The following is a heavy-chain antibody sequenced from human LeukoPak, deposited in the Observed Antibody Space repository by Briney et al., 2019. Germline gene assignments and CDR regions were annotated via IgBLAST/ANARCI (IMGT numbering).Heavy chain of an antibody. V-gene: IGHV3-23*01. J-gene: IGHJ4*02. CDR2: ISGGSCST. Sequence: ETLSLTCTVSGGSISSYYWSWVRQAPGKGLAWVSTISGGSCSTYCADSVKGRFTISRDNSKNTLYLQMNSLRDEDTAVYYCAKHRFESGGYHSTDWGQGTLVTVSS. CDR1: GGSISSYY. D-gene: IGHD3-22*01. CDR3: AKHRFESGGYHSTD.